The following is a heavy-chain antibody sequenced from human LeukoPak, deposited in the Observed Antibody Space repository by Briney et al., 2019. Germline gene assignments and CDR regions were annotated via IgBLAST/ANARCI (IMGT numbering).Heavy chain of an antibody. Sequence: PGGSLRLSCAVSGFTFSSYWMSWVRQAPGKGLEWVANIKQDGSEKYYVDSVKGRFAISRDNAKNSLSLQMNSLRAEDTAVYYCARGTSGSSCSFFDYWGQGTLVTVSS. V-gene: IGHV3-7*01. CDR3: ARGTSGSSCSFFDY. CDR2: IKQDGSEK. D-gene: IGHD2-15*01. J-gene: IGHJ4*02. CDR1: GFTFSSYW.